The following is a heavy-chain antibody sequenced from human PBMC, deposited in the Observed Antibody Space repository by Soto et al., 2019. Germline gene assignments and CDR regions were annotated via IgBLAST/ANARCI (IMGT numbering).Heavy chain of an antibody. CDR2: IYYIGNT. CDR3: GGQDDGAKGYYCEN. D-gene: IGHD1-1*01. V-gene: IGHV4-39*01. J-gene: IGHJ4*02. CDR1: NGSISSRSSY. Sequence: QLQLQESGSGLVKPSETLSLTCIVSNGSISSRSSYWGWIRQTPGKGLEWIGSIYYIGNTYYNPSLKSGVTMSIDTSKTQFSLKMNSVTAADTAVYFCGGQDDGAKGYYCENWGQGALVTVSS.